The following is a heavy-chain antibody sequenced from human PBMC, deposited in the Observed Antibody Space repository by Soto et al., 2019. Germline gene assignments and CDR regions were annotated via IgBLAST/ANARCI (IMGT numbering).Heavy chain of an antibody. CDR1: GYTFTNYY. Sequence: ASVKVSCKASGYTFTNYYMHWVRQAPGQGLEWMGIINPSGGSTSYAQKFQGRVTMTRDASTSTVYMELSSLRSEDTAVYYCATRGHYYDSRKEYYFDYWGQGTLVTVSS. CDR2: INPSGGST. CDR3: ATRGHYYDSRKEYYFDY. J-gene: IGHJ4*02. V-gene: IGHV1-46*01. D-gene: IGHD3-22*01.